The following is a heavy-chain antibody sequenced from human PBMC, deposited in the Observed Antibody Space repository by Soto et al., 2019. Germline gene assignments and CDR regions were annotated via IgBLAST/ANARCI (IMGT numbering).Heavy chain of an antibody. Sequence: PRESLKISCKGSGYSFTSYWISWVRQMPGKGLEWMGRIDPSDSYTNYSPSFQGHVTISADKSISTAYLQWSSLKASDTAMYYCARRDCSSTSCYRDNYYYGMDVWGQGTTVTVSS. V-gene: IGHV5-10-1*01. J-gene: IGHJ6*02. CDR2: IDPSDSYT. D-gene: IGHD2-2*02. CDR1: GYSFTSYW. CDR3: ARRDCSSTSCYRDNYYYGMDV.